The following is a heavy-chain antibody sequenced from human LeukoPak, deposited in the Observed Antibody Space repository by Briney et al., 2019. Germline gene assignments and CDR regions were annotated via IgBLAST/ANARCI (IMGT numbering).Heavy chain of an antibody. V-gene: IGHV1-18*01. Sequence: ASVKVSCKASGYTFTSYGISWVRQAPGQGLEWMGWISAYNGNTNYAQKLQGRVTMTTDTSTSTAYMELRSLRSDDTAVYYCATEKAGATLFDIWGQGTMVTVSS. CDR1: GYTFTSYG. CDR3: ATEKAGATLFDI. CDR2: ISAYNGNT. J-gene: IGHJ3*02. D-gene: IGHD1-26*01.